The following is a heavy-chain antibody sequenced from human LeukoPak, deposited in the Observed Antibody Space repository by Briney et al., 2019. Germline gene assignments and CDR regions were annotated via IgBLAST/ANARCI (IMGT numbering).Heavy chain of an antibody. CDR1: GFTFSSYS. CDR2: IRSNGGDT. V-gene: IGHV3-23*01. J-gene: IGHJ5*02. D-gene: IGHD2-15*01. Sequence: QTGRSLRLSCAASGFTFSSYSMTWVRQAPGKGLEWVSTIRSNGGDTFYTDSVKGRFTISRDNSKNTLYLEMNSLRAEDTAVYYCARGGYTTWFDPWGQGTLVTVSS. CDR3: ARGGYTTWFDP.